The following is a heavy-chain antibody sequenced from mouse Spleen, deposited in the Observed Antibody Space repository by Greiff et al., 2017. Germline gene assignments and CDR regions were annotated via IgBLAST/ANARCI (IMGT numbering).Heavy chain of an antibody. J-gene: IGHJ2*01. CDR2: ISYDGSN. Sequence: VQLKESGPGLVKPSQSLSLTCSVPGYSITSGYYWNWIRQFPGNKLEWMGYISYDGSNNYNPSLKNRISITRDTSKNQFFLKLNSVTTEDTATYYCARGHGYFDYWGQGTTLTVSS. CDR1: GYSITSGYY. CDR3: ARGHGYFDY. V-gene: IGHV3-6*01.